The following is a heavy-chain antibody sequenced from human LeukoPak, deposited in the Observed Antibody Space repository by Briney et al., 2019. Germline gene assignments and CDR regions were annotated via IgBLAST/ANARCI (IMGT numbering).Heavy chain of an antibody. CDR2: IHYSGGIT. CDR1: GGSISSYY. J-gene: IGHJ4*02. D-gene: IGHD4-17*01. Sequence: ASETLSLTCTVSGGSISSYYWSWIRQPPGKGLEWIGYIHYSGGITYYNPSLKSRVTISVDTSKNQFSLKLSSVTAADTAVYYCARHVRTTVTAMDYWGQGTLVTVSS. V-gene: IGHV4-59*08. CDR3: ARHVRTTVTAMDY.